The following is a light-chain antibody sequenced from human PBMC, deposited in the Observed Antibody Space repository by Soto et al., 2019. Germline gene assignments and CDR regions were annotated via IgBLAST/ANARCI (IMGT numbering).Light chain of an antibody. Sequence: QSVLTQPASVSGSPGQSITISCTGTSSDVGGYNYVSWYQQHPGKAPKLMIYDVSNRPSGVSNRFSGSKSGSTASLTISGLQAEDEADYYCSSYTSSSFLVFGGGTKLTVL. CDR1: SSDVGGYNY. J-gene: IGLJ2*01. CDR2: DVS. CDR3: SSYTSSSFLV. V-gene: IGLV2-14*01.